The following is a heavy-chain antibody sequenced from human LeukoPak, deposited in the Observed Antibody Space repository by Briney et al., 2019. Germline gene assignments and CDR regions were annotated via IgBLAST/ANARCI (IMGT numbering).Heavy chain of an antibody. CDR2: LSFDGSNE. J-gene: IGHJ6*02. CDR1: GFTFSSYG. D-gene: IGHD3-16*02. V-gene: IGHV3-30*03. CDR3: AREEHDYVWGSYRYYYYYGIDV. Sequence: GGSLRLSCAASGFTFSSYGVHWVRQSPGRGLEWVSFLSFDGSNEFYADSLKGRFTISRDNSKDTLYLQMDSLRAEDTALYYCAREEHDYVWGSYRYYYYYGIDVWGQGTTVTVSS.